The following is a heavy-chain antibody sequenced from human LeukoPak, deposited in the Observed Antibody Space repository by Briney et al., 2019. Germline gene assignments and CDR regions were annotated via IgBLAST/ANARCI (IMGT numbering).Heavy chain of an antibody. CDR3: ARAPPYAFDI. CDR2: IYTSGST. V-gene: IGHV4-61*02. CDR1: GGSISSGDYY. J-gene: IGHJ3*02. Sequence: SQTLSLTCTVSGGSISSGDYYWSWIRQPPGKGLEWIGRIYTSGSTNYSPSLKSRVTMSVDTSKNQFSLKLRSVTAADTAVYYCARAPPYAFDIWGQGTMVTVSS.